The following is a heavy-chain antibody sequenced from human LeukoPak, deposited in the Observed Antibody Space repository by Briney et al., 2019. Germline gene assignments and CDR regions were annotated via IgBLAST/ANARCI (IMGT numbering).Heavy chain of an antibody. CDR3: ARTDSNNYYQHDY. Sequence: ASVKVSCEASGYTITTYGISWVRQAPGQGLEWMGWISTYVEKLQGRVTAYMELRSLRSDDTALYYCARTDSNNYYQHDYWGQGTLVTVSS. D-gene: IGHD3-22*01. J-gene: IGHJ4*02. CDR2: IST. CDR1: GYTITTYG. V-gene: IGHV1-18*04.